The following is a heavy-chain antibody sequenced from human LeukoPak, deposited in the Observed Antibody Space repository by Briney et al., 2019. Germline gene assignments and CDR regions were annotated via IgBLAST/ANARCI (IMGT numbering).Heavy chain of an antibody. D-gene: IGHD1/OR15-1a*01. V-gene: IGHV1-69*13. CDR2: IIPIFGTA. Sequence: GASVKVSCKASGGTFSSYAISWVRQAPGQGLEWMGGIIPIFGTANYAQKFQGRVTITADESTSTAYMELSSLRSEDTAVYYCATIGNAETVPGDYWGQGTLVTVSS. CDR3: ATIGNAETVPGDY. J-gene: IGHJ4*02. CDR1: GGTFSSYA.